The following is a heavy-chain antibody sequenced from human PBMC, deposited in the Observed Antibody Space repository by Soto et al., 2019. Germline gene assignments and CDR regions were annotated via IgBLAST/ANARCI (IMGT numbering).Heavy chain of an antibody. D-gene: IGHD3-16*01. J-gene: IGHJ4*02. CDR3: AKDRYDDHD. CDR2: VDGSVGST. V-gene: IGHV3-23*01. Sequence: PGGSLRLSCAASGFTFSNYGMSWVRQAPGKGLEWVSAVDGSVGSTYYADSVKGRFTISRDNSKNTLYLQMNSLRAEDTAIYYCAKDRYDDHDWGQGTPVTVSS. CDR1: GFTFSNYG.